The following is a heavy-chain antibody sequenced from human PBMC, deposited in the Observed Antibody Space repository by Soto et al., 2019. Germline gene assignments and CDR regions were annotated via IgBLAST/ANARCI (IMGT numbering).Heavy chain of an antibody. CDR1: GGTFSSYA. Sequence: QVQLVQSGAEVKKPGSSVKVSCKASGGTFSSYAISWVRQAPGQGLEWMGGIIPIFGTANYAQKFQGRVTXNXDXXTSTDYMERSSLRSEDTAVYYCARSSPAAGSGIDYWGQGALVTVSS. CDR3: ARSSPAAGSGIDY. J-gene: IGHJ4*02. D-gene: IGHD6-13*01. V-gene: IGHV1-69*05. CDR2: IIPIFGTA.